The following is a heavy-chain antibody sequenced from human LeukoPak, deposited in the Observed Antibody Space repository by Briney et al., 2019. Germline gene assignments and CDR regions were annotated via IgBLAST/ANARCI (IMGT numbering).Heavy chain of an antibody. J-gene: IGHJ6*02. Sequence: ASVKVSCKASGYTFTSYDINWVRQATGQGLEWMGWMNPNSGNTGYAQKFQGRVTMTRNTSISTAYMELSSLRSEDTAVYYCASARIQLWFWGYYYGMDVWGQGTTVTVSS. D-gene: IGHD5-18*01. CDR2: MNPNSGNT. V-gene: IGHV1-8*01. CDR3: ASARIQLWFWGYYYGMDV. CDR1: GYTFTSYD.